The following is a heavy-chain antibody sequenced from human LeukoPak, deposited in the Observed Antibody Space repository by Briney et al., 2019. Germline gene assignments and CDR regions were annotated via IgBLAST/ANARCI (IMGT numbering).Heavy chain of an antibody. J-gene: IGHJ4*02. V-gene: IGHV1-2*02. Sequence: ASVKVSCKASGYTLTGYYMHWVRQAPGQGLEWMGWINPNSGGTNYAQKFQGRVTMTRDTSISTAYMELSRLRSDDTAVYYCARSRGRAAAGNFDYWGQGTLVTVSS. CDR2: INPNSGGT. CDR1: GYTLTGYY. D-gene: IGHD6-13*01. CDR3: ARSRGRAAAGNFDY.